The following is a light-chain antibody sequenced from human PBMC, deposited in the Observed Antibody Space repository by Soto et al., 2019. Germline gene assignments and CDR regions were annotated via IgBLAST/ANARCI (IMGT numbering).Light chain of an antibody. CDR1: QDIRNF. J-gene: IGKJ3*01. CDR2: AAS. V-gene: IGKV1-27*01. CDR3: QKYSSVPV. Sequence: DIQMTQSPTSLSASVGDRVTITCRASQDIRNFVAWYQQKPGKAPKLLIYAASTLQSVVPSRFSGSGSGTDFTLPINSLQHEDVATYSCQKYSSVPVFGPGTKVEIK.